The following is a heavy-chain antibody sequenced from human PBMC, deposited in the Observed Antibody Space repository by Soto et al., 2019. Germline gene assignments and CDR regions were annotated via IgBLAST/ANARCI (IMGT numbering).Heavy chain of an antibody. D-gene: IGHD5-18*01. CDR3: ATRDTGRVY. J-gene: IGHJ4*02. V-gene: IGHV4-4*02. Sequence: QVQLQESGPGLVKPSGTLSLTCAVSGVSIGSHDWWTWVRQPPGKGLEWIGESHQRGNTNYNSSLESRVTISLDKFKTHFALQLSSVSVADTAVYYCATRDTGRVYWGQGTLVTVSS. CDR2: SHQRGNT. CDR1: GVSIGSHDW.